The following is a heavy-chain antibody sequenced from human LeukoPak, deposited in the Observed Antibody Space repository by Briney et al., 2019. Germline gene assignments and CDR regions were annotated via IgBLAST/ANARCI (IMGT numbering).Heavy chain of an antibody. Sequence: ASVNVSCKTSGYTFTGHYIHWVRQAPGQGVEWMGIINPITGRTSYAQEFQGRVTMTRDTSTSTFYMALSSLRSEDTAVYYCARPSGVGATLYYFDQWGQGTLVTVSS. J-gene: IGHJ4*02. CDR3: ARPSGVGATLYYFDQ. CDR2: INPITGRT. V-gene: IGHV1-46*01. D-gene: IGHD1-26*01. CDR1: GYTFTGHY.